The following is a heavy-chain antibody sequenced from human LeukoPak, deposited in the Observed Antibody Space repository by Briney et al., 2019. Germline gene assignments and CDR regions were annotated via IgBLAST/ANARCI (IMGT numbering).Heavy chain of an antibody. CDR3: ATKRDYGSGSYYNE. V-gene: IGHV4-59*01. CDR1: GGSISIYY. Sequence: SETLSLTCTVSGGSISIYYWSWIRQPPGKGQEGIGYTDNSGSTNYNPSLKSRVTISVDTSKNQFSLKLSSVTAADTALYYCATKRDYGSGSYYNEWGQGTLVTVFS. CDR2: TDNSGST. D-gene: IGHD3-10*01. J-gene: IGHJ4*02.